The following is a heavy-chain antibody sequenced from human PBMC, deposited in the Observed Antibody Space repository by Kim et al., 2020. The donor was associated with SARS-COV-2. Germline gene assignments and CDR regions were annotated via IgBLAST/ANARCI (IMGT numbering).Heavy chain of an antibody. CDR1: GFTFNNYA. D-gene: IGHD6-19*01. J-gene: IGHJ1*01. Sequence: GGSLRLSCAASGFTFNNYAMSLVRQAPGKGLEWVSGIRDSGGITKYAASVKGRFSISRDNYKNTLYLQMYSLRAEDTAVYYCARVTSGSSGWFEYFQHWGQGTLVTVSS. V-gene: IGHV3-23*01. CDR2: IRDSGGIT. CDR3: ARVTSGSSGWFEYFQH.